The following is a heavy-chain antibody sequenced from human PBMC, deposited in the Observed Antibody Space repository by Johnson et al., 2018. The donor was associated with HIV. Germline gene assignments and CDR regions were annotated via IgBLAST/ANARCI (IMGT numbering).Heavy chain of an antibody. V-gene: IGHV3-30*04. Sequence: VQLVGSGGGVVQPGRSLRLSCAASGFALSHYAMHWVRQAPGKGLEWLAIISYDGSNKYYAGSVKGQFTISIDNSKNTLYLQMNGLRPVDTAVYYCARDWDWGGTFDIWGQGTMVTVSS. D-gene: IGHD2-15*01. CDR1: GFALSHYA. CDR2: ISYDGSNK. CDR3: ARDWDWGGTFDI. J-gene: IGHJ3*02.